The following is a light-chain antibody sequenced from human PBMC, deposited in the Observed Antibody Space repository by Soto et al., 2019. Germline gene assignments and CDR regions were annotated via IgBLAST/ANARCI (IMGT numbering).Light chain of an antibody. J-gene: IGLJ2*01. V-gene: IGLV1-40*01. Sequence: QSVLTQPPSVSGAPGQTVTISCTGSSSNIGSIYDVHWYQQLPGTAPKLLIYGNDNRPSGVPDRFSGSKSGTSASLAISGLQAEDEADYYCQSYDSSLSGFVIFGGGTKVTDL. CDR2: GND. CDR1: SSNIGSIYD. CDR3: QSYDSSLSGFVI.